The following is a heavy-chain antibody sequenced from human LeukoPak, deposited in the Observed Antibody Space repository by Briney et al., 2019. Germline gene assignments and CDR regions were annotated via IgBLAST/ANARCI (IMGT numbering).Heavy chain of an antibody. Sequence: GGSLRLSCAASGFTVSSNYMSWVRQAPGKGLEWVSVIYSGGSTYYADSVKGRFTISRHNSKNTLYLQMNSLRAEDTAVYYWARLLNSYGYYYYGMDVWGQGTTVTVSS. CDR2: IYSGGST. CDR3: ARLLNSYGYYYYGMDV. CDR1: GFTVSSNY. J-gene: IGHJ6*02. D-gene: IGHD5-18*01. V-gene: IGHV3-53*04.